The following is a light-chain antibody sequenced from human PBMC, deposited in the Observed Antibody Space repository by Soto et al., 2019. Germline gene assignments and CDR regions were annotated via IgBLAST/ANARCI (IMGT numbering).Light chain of an antibody. V-gene: IGKV1-27*01. Sequence: DIQMTQSPSSLSASVGDRVTITCRASQGISNFLAWHQQKPGKVPKLLIYAAYTLQSGVPSRFSGSGSGTDFTLTITSLQPEDVATYYCQKYNSAPWTFGQGTKVEIK. CDR2: AAY. CDR1: QGISNF. J-gene: IGKJ1*01. CDR3: QKYNSAPWT.